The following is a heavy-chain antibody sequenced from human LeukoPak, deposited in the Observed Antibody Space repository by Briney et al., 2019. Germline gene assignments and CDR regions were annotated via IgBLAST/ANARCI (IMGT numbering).Heavy chain of an antibody. CDR3: AVPTGADDAFDI. CDR1: GGSISSYF. V-gene: IGHV4-4*07. CDR2: INTSGRT. Sequence: SETLSLTCTVSGGSISSYFWSWIRQPAGKGLEWIGRINTSGRTNYNPSLKSRLTMSIDSSKNQFSLKLNSVTAADTAVYYCAVPTGADDAFDIWGQGTMVTVSS. D-gene: IGHD7-27*01. J-gene: IGHJ3*02.